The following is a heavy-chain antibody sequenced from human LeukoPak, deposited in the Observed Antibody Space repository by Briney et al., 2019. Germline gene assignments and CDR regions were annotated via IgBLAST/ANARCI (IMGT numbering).Heavy chain of an antibody. CDR2: IIPIFGTA. CDR1: GGTFSSYA. J-gene: IGHJ6*03. V-gene: IGHV1-69*13. D-gene: IGHD6-19*01. Sequence: SVKVSCKASGGTFSSYAISWVRQAPGQGLEWMGGIIPIFGTANYAQKFQGRVTITADESTSTAYMELSSLRSEDTAVYYCARDRPKALNSSDSAQRPYYYYYMDVWGKGTTVTISS. CDR3: ARDRPKALNSSDSAQRPYYYYYMDV.